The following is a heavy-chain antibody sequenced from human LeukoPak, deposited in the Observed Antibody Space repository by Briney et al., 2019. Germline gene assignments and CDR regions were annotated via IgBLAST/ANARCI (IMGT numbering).Heavy chain of an antibody. CDR3: ARDFKGDYYSYWYFDL. Sequence: GGSLRLSCAASGFTFSSYSMNWVRQAPGKGLEWVSSISSSSSYIYYADSVKGRFTISRDNAKNSLYLQMNSLRAEDTAVYYCARDFKGDYYSYWYFDLWGRGTLVTVSS. J-gene: IGHJ2*01. CDR1: GFTFSSYS. V-gene: IGHV3-21*01. D-gene: IGHD4-17*01. CDR2: ISSSSSYI.